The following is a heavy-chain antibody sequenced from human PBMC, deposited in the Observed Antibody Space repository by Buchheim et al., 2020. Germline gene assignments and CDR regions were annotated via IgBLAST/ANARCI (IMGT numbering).Heavy chain of an antibody. D-gene: IGHD3-3*01. CDR3: ARLQIWSRATDS. J-gene: IGHJ4*02. CDR1: GGSISNSSYF. V-gene: IGHV4-39*01. Sequence: QLQLQESGPGLVKPSETLSLTCTVSGGSISNSSYFWGWIRQPPGKRLEWVGSFSYSGSTYCNPSLRSRVTISVDTSKNQFSRRLSSVTAADTAIYSCARLQIWSRATDSWGQGIL. CDR2: FSYSGST.